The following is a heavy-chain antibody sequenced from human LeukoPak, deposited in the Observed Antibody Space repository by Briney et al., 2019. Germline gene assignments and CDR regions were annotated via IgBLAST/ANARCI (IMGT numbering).Heavy chain of an antibody. CDR3: ARAHSTYYDFWSGKDYYYMDV. D-gene: IGHD3-3*01. V-gene: IGHV4-59*11. J-gene: IGHJ6*03. CDR1: GGSISSHY. CDR2: IYYSGST. Sequence: SETLSLTCTVSGGSISSHYWSWIRQPPGKGLEWIGYIYYSGSTNYNPSLKSRVTISVDTSKNQFSLKLSSVTAADTAVYYCARAHSTYYDFWSGKDYYYMDVWGKGTTVTVSS.